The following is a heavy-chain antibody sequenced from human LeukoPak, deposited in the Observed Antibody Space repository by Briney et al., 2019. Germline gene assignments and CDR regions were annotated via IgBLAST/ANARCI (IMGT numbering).Heavy chain of an antibody. V-gene: IGHV4-39*07. Sequence: TLSLTCTVSGGSISSYYWGWIRQPPGKGLEWIGSIDYSGSNYYNPSLKSRVTISIDTSKNQFSLNLSSVTAADTAVYYCARSPVDVFWTLLWYFDLWGRGTLVTVSS. CDR3: ARSPVDVFWTLLWYFDL. D-gene: IGHD3-3*01. CDR2: IDYSGSN. J-gene: IGHJ2*01. CDR1: GGSISSYY.